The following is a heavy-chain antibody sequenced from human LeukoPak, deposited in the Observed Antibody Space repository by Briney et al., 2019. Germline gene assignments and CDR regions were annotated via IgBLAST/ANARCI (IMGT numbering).Heavy chain of an antibody. J-gene: IGHJ4*02. CDR2: IYYSGST. CDR3: ASSLETYYYDSSGYYFWH. CDR1: GGSISSYY. Sequence: KPSETLSLTCTVSGGSISSYYWSWIRQPPGKGLEWIGYIYYSGSTNYNPSLKSRVTISVDTSKNQFSLKLSSVTAADTAVYYCASSLETYYYDSSGYYFWHWGQGTLVTVSS. D-gene: IGHD3-22*01. V-gene: IGHV4-59*01.